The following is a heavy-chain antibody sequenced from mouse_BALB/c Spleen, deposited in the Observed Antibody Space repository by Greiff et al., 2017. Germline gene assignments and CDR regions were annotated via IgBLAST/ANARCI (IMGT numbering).Heavy chain of an antibody. CDR2: IRNKANGYTT. D-gene: IGHD1-1*01. V-gene: IGHV7-3*02. CDR3: ARDYYGSSLYAMDY. J-gene: IGHJ4*01. CDR1: GFTFTDYY. Sequence: EVMLVESGGGLVQPGGSLRLSCATSGFTFTDYYMSWVRQPPGKALEWLGFIRNKANGYTTEYSASVKGRFTISRDNSQSILYLQMNTLRAEDSATYYCARDYYGSSLYAMDYWGQGTSVTVSS.